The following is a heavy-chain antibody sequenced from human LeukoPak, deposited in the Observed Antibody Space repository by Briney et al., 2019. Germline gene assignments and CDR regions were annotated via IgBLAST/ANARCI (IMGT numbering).Heavy chain of an antibody. CDR2: INSDGSNT. D-gene: IGHD5-24*01. Sequence: PGGSLRHSCAASGFTVSSNYMSWVRQVPGKGLVWVSRINSDGSNTNYADSVKGRFTISRDNAKNTLYLQMNSLGADDTAVYYCASRDYWGQGTLVTVSS. J-gene: IGHJ4*02. V-gene: IGHV3-74*01. CDR1: GFTVSSNY. CDR3: ASRDY.